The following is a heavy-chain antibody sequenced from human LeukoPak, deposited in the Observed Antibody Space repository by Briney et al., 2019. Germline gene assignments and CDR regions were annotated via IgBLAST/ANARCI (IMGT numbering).Heavy chain of an antibody. Sequence: GGSLRLSCAASGFTFSSYAMSWVRQTPGRGLEWVSAISGSGGNTYYADSVKGRFTISRDNSKNTLYLQMNSLGAEDTAVYYCAKGPLIEVAGTTWHYWGQGTLVTVSS. V-gene: IGHV3-23*01. J-gene: IGHJ4*02. CDR1: GFTFSSYA. D-gene: IGHD6-19*01. CDR3: AKGPLIEVAGTTWHY. CDR2: ISGSGGNT.